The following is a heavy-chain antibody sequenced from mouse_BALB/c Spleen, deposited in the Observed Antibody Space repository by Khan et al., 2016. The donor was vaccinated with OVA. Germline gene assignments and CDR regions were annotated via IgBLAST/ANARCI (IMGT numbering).Heavy chain of an antibody. Sequence: QLEESGPDLVKPSQSLSLTCTVTGYSITSGYSWHWIRQFPGNKLEWLGYIYFSGSINYNPSLKSRISITRDASKNQFFLQLTSVTTEDTATYYCARDGNYMDYWGQGTSVTGSS. V-gene: IGHV3-1*02. CDR3: ARDGNYMDY. J-gene: IGHJ4*01. CDR2: IYFSGSI. CDR1: GYSITSGYS. D-gene: IGHD2-1*01.